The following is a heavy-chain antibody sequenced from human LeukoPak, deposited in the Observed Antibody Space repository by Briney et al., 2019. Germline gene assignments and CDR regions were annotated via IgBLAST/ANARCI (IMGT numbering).Heavy chain of an antibody. CDR1: GGTFSSYA. CDR2: IIPIFGTA. Sequence: SVKVSCKASGGTFSSYAISWVRQAPGQGLEWMGGIIPIFGTANYAQKFQGRVTITTDESTSTAYMELRSLRSDDTAVYYCARLILTGYPNFDYWGQGTLVTVSS. CDR3: ARLILTGYPNFDY. V-gene: IGHV1-69*05. D-gene: IGHD3-9*01. J-gene: IGHJ4*02.